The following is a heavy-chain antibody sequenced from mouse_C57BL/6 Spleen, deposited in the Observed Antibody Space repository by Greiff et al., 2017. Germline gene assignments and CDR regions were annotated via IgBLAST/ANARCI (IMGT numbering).Heavy chain of an antibody. CDR1: GYTFTSYG. CDR3: ASRDGYYIWFAY. J-gene: IGHJ3*01. D-gene: IGHD2-3*01. Sequence: VQVVESGAELARPGASVKLSCKASGYTFTSYGISWVKQRTGQGLEWIGEIYPRSGNTYYNEKFKGKATLTADKSSSTAYMELRSLTSEDSAVYCCASRDGYYIWFAYWGQGTLVTVSA. V-gene: IGHV1-81*01. CDR2: IYPRSGNT.